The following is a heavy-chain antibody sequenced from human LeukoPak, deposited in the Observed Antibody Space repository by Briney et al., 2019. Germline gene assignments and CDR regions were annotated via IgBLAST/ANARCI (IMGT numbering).Heavy chain of an antibody. Sequence: GGSLRLSCAASGFTFSSYSMTWVRQAPGKGLEWISYITSSGTGIDHADSVKGRFTISRDNAKNSLYLQMSSLRDEDTAVYHGARAGYPKGWPATDDYGGQGPLVTVSS. CDR2: ITSSGTGI. J-gene: IGHJ4*02. D-gene: IGHD6-13*01. CDR1: GFTFSSYS. V-gene: IGHV3-48*02. CDR3: ARAGYPKGWPATDDY.